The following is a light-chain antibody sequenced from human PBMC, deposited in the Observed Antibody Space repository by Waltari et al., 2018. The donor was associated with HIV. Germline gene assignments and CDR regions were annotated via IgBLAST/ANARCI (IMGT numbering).Light chain of an antibody. J-gene: IGLJ1*01. V-gene: IGLV1-44*01. CDR2: SNN. CDR3: AAWDDSLKGGA. Sequence: QSVLAQPPSASGTPGQRVTISCSGSTSNLRGNTASWYQQLPGTAPKLLIYSNNPRPSGVPDRFSGSTSGTSASLVISGLQSEDEADYYCAAWDDSLKGGAFGPGTKVTVL. CDR1: TSNLRGNT.